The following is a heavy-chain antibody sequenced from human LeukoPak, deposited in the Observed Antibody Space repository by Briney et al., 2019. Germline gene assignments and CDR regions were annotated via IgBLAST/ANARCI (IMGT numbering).Heavy chain of an antibody. Sequence: PSETLSLTLTVSGGSISSSSYYWGWIRQPPGKGLEWIGSIYYSGSTYYNPSLKSRVTISVDTSKNQFSLKLSSVTAADTAVYYCARLRSSQGYWGQGTLVTVSS. CDR1: GGSISSSSYY. CDR2: IYYSGST. CDR3: ARLRSSQGY. J-gene: IGHJ4*02. V-gene: IGHV4-39*01.